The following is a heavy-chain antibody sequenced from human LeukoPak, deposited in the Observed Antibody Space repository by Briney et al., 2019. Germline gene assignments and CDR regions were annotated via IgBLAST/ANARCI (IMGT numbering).Heavy chain of an antibody. D-gene: IGHD6-6*01. CDR2: IYTSGST. CDR1: GGSISSGSYY. Sequence: PSETLSLTCTVSGGSISSGSYYWSWTRQPAGKGLEWIGRIYTSGSTNYNPSLKSRVTISVDTSKNQFSLKLSSVTAADTAVYYCARMIAARPGVFDYWGQGTLVTVSS. V-gene: IGHV4-61*02. J-gene: IGHJ4*02. CDR3: ARMIAARPGVFDY.